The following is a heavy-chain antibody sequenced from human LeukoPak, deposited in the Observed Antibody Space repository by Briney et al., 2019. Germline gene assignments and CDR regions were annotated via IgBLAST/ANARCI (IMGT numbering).Heavy chain of an antibody. CDR1: GYTFTGYY. J-gene: IGHJ3*02. D-gene: IGHD3-22*01. CDR2: INPNSGGT. Sequence: ASVKVSCKASGYTFTGYYMHWVRQAPGQGLEWMGWINPNSGGTNYAQKFQGRVTMTRDTSISTAYMELSRLRSDDTAVYYCARVSGVVVITTRRYAFDIRGQGTMVTVSS. CDR3: ARVSGVVVITTRRYAFDI. V-gene: IGHV1-2*02.